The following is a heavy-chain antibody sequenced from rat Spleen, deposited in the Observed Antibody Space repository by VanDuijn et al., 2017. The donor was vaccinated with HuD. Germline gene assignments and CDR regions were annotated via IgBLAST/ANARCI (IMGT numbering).Heavy chain of an antibody. Sequence: EVQLVESGGGLEQPGRSLKLSCAASGFTFSDYNMAWVRQAPEKGLEWVASIPNGGPNTYYSDSVKDRFTISRDNTKSTLYLQMNSLRSEDTATYYCARDTNYFDYWGHGVMVTVSS. CDR2: IPNGGPNT. J-gene: IGHJ2*01. V-gene: IGHV5S23*01. D-gene: IGHD2-1*01. CDR3: ARDTNYFDY. CDR1: GFTFSDYN.